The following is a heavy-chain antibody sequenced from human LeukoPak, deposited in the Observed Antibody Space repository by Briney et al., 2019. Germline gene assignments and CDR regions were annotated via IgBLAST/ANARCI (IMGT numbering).Heavy chain of an antibody. CDR1: GFTFSSYW. Sequence: PGGSLRLSCAASGFTFSSYWMSWVRQAPGKGLEWVANIKQDGSEKYYVDSVKGRFTVSRDNAENSIYLQMNSLRVEDTAVYYCARGFVGKEWLRFVEIDYWGQGTLVTVSS. V-gene: IGHV3-7*01. D-gene: IGHD5-12*01. CDR2: IKQDGSEK. CDR3: ARGFVGKEWLRFVEIDY. J-gene: IGHJ4*02.